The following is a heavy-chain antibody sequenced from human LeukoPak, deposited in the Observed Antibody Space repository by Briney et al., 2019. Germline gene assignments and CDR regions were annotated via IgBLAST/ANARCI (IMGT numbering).Heavy chain of an antibody. J-gene: IGHJ4*02. CDR1: GSTFSSYG. CDR2: IWYDGSNK. CDR3: ARDGVHSSGWYYFDY. D-gene: IGHD6-19*01. V-gene: IGHV3-33*01. Sequence: GGSLRLSCAASGSTFSSYGMHWVRQAPGKGLEWVAVIWYDGSNKYYADSVKGRFTISRDNSKNTLYLQMNSLRAEDTAVYYCARDGVHSSGWYYFDYWGQGTLVTVSS.